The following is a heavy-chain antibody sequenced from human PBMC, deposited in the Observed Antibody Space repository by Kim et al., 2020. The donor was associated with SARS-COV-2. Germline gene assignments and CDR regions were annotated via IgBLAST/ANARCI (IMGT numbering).Heavy chain of an antibody. CDR3: ARVRGSGWYTVPRKDYYGMDV. CDR1: GGSFSGYY. J-gene: IGHJ6*02. V-gene: IGHV4-34*01. CDR2: INHSGST. D-gene: IGHD6-19*01. Sequence: SETLSLTCAVYGGSFSGYYWSWIRQPPGKGLEWIGEINHSGSTNYNPSLKSRVTISVDTSKNQFSLKLSSVTAADTAVYYCARVRGSGWYTVPRKDYYGMDVWGQGTTVTVSS.